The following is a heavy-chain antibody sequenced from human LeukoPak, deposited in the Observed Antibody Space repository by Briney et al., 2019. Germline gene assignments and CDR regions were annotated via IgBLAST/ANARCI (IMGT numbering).Heavy chain of an antibody. CDR2: IAVSGGGP. CDR3: AKGGIGSSPGLDS. V-gene: IGHV3-23*01. J-gene: IGHJ4*02. CDR1: GFSFSSYA. Sequence: PGGSLRLSCAASGFSFSSYAMSWVRQAPGKGLEWVSSIAVSGGGPYYGDSVKGRFTISRDNSKNTVYLQMNSLRAEDTAIYSCAKGGIGSSPGLDSWDQGTLVTVSS. D-gene: IGHD5-18*01.